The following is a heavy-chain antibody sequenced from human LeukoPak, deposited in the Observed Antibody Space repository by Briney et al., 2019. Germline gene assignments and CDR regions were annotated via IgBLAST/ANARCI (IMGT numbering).Heavy chain of an antibody. Sequence: SETLSLTCTVSGGSISSYYWSWIRQPAGKGLEWIGRIYTSGSTNYNPSLKSRVTMSVDTSKNQFSLKLSSVTAADTAVYYCAGRVPAKPFDYWAREPWSPSPQ. CDR2: IYTSGST. J-gene: IGHJ4*02. V-gene: IGHV4-4*07. D-gene: IGHD2-2*01. CDR1: GGSISSYY. CDR3: AGRVPAKPFDY.